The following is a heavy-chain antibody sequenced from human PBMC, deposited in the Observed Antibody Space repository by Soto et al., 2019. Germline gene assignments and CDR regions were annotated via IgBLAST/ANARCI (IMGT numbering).Heavy chain of an antibody. V-gene: IGHV4-31*03. Sequence: LSLTCTVSGGSISSGGYYWSWIRQHPGKGLEWIGYIYYSGSTYYNPSLKSRVTISVDTSKNQFSLKLSSVTAADTAVYYCARELRFGEDYYGMDVWGQGTTVTAP. CDR1: GGSISSGGYY. CDR3: ARELRFGEDYYGMDV. D-gene: IGHD3-10*01. CDR2: IYYSGST. J-gene: IGHJ6*02.